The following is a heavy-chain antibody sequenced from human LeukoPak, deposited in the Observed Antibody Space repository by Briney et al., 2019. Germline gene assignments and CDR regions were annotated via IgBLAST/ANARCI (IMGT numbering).Heavy chain of an antibody. J-gene: IGHJ4*02. D-gene: IGHD4-17*01. CDR2: ISGIGGST. CDR3: AKRMDDYGDYAEFDY. CDR1: GFTFNRYA. V-gene: IGHV3-23*01. Sequence: PGGSLRLSCAASGFTFNRYAMSWVRQAPGKGLEWVSAISGIGGSTYYADSVKGRFTISRDNFKNTLFLQMNSLRAEDTAVYYCAKRMDDYGDYAEFDYWGQGTLVTVSS.